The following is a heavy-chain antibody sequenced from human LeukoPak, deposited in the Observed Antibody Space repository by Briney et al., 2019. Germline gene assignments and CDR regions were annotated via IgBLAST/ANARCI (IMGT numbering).Heavy chain of an antibody. CDR1: GGSISSYY. V-gene: IGHV4-59*01. Sequence: KPSETLSLTCTVSGGSISSYYWSWIRQPPGKGLEWIGYIYYSGSTNYNPSLKSRVTISVDTSKNQFSLKLSSVTAADTAVYYCARGLKRATPRGAGTTPGKNWFDPWGQGTLVTVSS. CDR3: ARGLKRATPRGAGTTPGKNWFDP. CDR2: IYYSGST. D-gene: IGHD1-7*01. J-gene: IGHJ5*02.